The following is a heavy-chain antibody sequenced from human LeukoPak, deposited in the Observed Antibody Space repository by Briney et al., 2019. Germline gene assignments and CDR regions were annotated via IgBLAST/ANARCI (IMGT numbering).Heavy chain of an antibody. J-gene: IGHJ3*02. D-gene: IGHD1-20*01. CDR2: IIPIFGTA. Sequence: ASVKVSCKASGGTFCSYAISWVRQAPGQGLEWMGGIIPIFGTANYAQKFQGRVTITTDESTSTAYMELSSLRSEDTPVYYCARGGNWNLDAFDIWGQGTMVTVSS. V-gene: IGHV1-69*05. CDR3: ARGGNWNLDAFDI. CDR1: GGTFCSYA.